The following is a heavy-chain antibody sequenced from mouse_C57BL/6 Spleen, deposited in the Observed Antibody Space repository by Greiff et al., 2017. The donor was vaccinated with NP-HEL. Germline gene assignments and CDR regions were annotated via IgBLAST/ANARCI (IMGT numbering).Heavy chain of an antibody. J-gene: IGHJ4*01. CDR1: GYTFTSYW. CDR2: IDPSDSYT. V-gene: IGHV1-69*01. Sequence: VQLQQPGAELVMPGASVKLSCKASGYTFTSYWMHWVKQRPGQGLEWIGEIDPSDSYTNYNQKFKGKSTLTVDKSSSTAYMQLSSLTSEDSAVYYCARRSNYEGDAMDYWGQGTSVTVSS. CDR3: ARRSNYEGDAMDY. D-gene: IGHD2-5*01.